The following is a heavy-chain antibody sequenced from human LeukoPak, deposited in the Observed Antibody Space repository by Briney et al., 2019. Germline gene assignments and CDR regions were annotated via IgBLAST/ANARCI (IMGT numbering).Heavy chain of an antibody. CDR2: ISGSGGST. CDR1: GFTFSSYA. D-gene: IGHD3/OR15-3a*01. Sequence: GGSLRLSCAASGFTFSSYAMSWVRQAPGKGLEWVSAISGSGGSTYYADSMKGRFTISRDNSKNTLYLQMNSLRAEDTAVYYCAKDRTGRLYFDYWGQGTLVTVSS. J-gene: IGHJ4*02. CDR3: AKDRTGRLYFDY. V-gene: IGHV3-23*01.